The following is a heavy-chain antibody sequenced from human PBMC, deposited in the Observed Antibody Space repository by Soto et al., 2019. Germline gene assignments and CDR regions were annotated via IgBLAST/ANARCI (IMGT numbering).Heavy chain of an antibody. CDR1: GFTFSSYS. D-gene: IGHD2-2*01. J-gene: IGHJ3*02. V-gene: IGHV3-21*01. CDR2: ISSSSSYI. Sequence: GGSLRLSCAASGFTFSSYSMNWVRQAPGKGLEWVSSISSSSSYIYYADSVKGRFTISRDNAKNSLYLQMNSLRAEDTAVYYCARSLYPYCSSTSCYAAFDIWGQGTMVTVSS. CDR3: ARSLYPYCSSTSCYAAFDI.